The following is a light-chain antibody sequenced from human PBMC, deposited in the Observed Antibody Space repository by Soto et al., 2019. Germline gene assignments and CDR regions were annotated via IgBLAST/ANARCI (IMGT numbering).Light chain of an antibody. Sequence: EIVMTQSPATLSVSPGERATLSCRASQSFGNSLAWYQQKPGQSPRLLIYDVSIRATGVPARFSGTGSETDFTLTISGLQSEDSAVYFCQQYNNWPFSFGQGTRLEIK. CDR2: DVS. CDR1: QSFGNS. V-gene: IGKV3-15*01. CDR3: QQYNNWPFS. J-gene: IGKJ5*01.